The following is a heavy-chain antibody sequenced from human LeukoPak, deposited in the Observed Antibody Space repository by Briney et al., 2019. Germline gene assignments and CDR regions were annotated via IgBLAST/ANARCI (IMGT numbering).Heavy chain of an antibody. CDR3: ARSDPVVVLASAPSYFDF. D-gene: IGHD2-15*01. CDR2: ISGSSTFI. J-gene: IGHJ4*02. Sequence: GGSLRLSCAASGFIFSSYGMNWVRQAPGKGLEWVSSISGSSTFIYYADSMKGRFTISRDNANNSLYLQINSLRAEDTAVYYCARSDPVVVLASAPSYFDFWGLGTLDTVSS. CDR1: GFIFSSYG. V-gene: IGHV3-21*01.